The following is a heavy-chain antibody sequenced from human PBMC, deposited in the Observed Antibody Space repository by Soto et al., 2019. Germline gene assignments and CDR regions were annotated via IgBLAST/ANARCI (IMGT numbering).Heavy chain of an antibody. J-gene: IGHJ5*02. CDR3: ATIRYFDWFQNWFDP. Sequence: QVQLQESGPGLVKPSQTLSLTCTVSGGSISSGGYYWSWIRQHPGKGLEWIGYIYYSGSTYYNPSLKSRVTISVDTAKNQFSLKLSSVTAADTAVYCCATIRYFDWFQNWFDPWGQGTLVTVSS. D-gene: IGHD3-9*01. CDR2: IYYSGST. V-gene: IGHV4-31*03. CDR1: GGSISSGGYY.